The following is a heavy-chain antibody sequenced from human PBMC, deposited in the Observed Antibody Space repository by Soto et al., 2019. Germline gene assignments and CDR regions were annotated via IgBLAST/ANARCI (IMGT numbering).Heavy chain of an antibody. CDR3: AKDTAPGFYDANGHLDY. D-gene: IGHD2-8*01. CDR1: GISFDDYA. CDR2: INWDSGDI. V-gene: IGHV3-9*01. J-gene: IGHJ4*02. Sequence: GGSLRLSCVVSGISFDDYAMHWVRQVPGKGLEWVSGINWDSGDIGYADSVKGRFTISRDNAKNSLYLQMNSLKTEDAALYYCAKDTAPGFYDANGHLDYWGQGTPVTVSS.